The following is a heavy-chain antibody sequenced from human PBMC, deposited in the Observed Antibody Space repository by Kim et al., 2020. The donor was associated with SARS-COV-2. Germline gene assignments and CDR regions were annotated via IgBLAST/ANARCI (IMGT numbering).Heavy chain of an antibody. D-gene: IGHD3-9*01. V-gene: IGHV3-23*01. CDR1: GFTFISYA. CDR3: AKDLRLSDYDILTGYPSGGMDV. CDR2: ISGSGDST. J-gene: IGHJ6*02. Sequence: GGSLRLSCAASGFTFISYAMSWVRQAPGKGLEWVSAISGSGDSTYYADSVKGRFTISRDNSKNTLYLQMNSLRAEDTAVYYCAKDLRLSDYDILTGYPSGGMDVWGQGTTVTVSS.